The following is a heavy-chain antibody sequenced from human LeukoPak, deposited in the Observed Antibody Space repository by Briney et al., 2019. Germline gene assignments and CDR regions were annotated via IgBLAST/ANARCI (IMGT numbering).Heavy chain of an antibody. J-gene: IGHJ3*02. D-gene: IGHD6-13*01. Sequence: PSETLSLTCTVPGYSISSGYYWGWIRQPPGKGLEWIGSIYHSGSTYYNPSLKSRVTISVDTSKNQFSLKLSSVTAADTAVYYCARVRQQPVGNDAFDIWGQGTMVTVSS. V-gene: IGHV4-38-2*02. CDR2: IYHSGST. CDR3: ARVRQQPVGNDAFDI. CDR1: GYSISSGYY.